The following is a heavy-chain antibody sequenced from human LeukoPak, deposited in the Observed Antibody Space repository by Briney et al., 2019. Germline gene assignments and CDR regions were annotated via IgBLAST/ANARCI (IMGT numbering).Heavy chain of an antibody. J-gene: IGHJ6*03. CDR2: IKQDGSEK. Sequence: GGSLRLSCAASGFTFSSYWMSWVRQAPGKGLEWVANIKQDGSEKYYVDSVKGRFTISRDNAKNSLYLQMNSLRAEDTAVYYCARAAWGVRNYYYYYMDVWGKGTTVTVSS. CDR3: ARAAWGVRNYYYYYMDV. CDR1: GFTFSSYW. D-gene: IGHD3-10*01. V-gene: IGHV3-7*01.